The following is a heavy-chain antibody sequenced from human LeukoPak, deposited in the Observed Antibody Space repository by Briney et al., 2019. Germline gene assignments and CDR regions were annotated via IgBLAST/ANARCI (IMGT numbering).Heavy chain of an antibody. J-gene: IGHJ5*02. Sequence: SGTLSLTCGVSGGSIYSNDWWSWVRQSPGKGLEWIGEIYHRGYTNYNPSLKSRVTISVDTSKNQFSLKLNSVTAADTAVYYCARHYGPWGQGTLVTVSS. CDR3: ARHYGP. CDR2: IYHRGYT. V-gene: IGHV4-4*02. CDR1: GGSIYSNDW. D-gene: IGHD3-16*01.